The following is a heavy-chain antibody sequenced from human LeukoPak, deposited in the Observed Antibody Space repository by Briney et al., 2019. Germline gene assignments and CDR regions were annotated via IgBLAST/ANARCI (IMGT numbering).Heavy chain of an antibody. Sequence: GASVKVSCKASGFTFTAYDLHWVRQAPGHGPEWMGRININSGDTNYGQKFQDRVTMTRDTSITTVYMELSRLTSDDTAVYYCARDRLSAAGRGGWGPGTLVTVSS. CDR1: GFTFTAYD. CDR2: ININSGDT. CDR3: ARDRLSAAGRGG. D-gene: IGHD6-13*01. V-gene: IGHV1-2*06. J-gene: IGHJ4*02.